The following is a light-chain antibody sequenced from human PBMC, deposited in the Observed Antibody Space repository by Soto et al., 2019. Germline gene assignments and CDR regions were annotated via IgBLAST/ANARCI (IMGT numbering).Light chain of an antibody. CDR1: QGIGSY. Sequence: AIQLTQSPSSLSASVGDRVTITCRASQGIGSYLAWYQQKPGEAPKLLIFDASTLESGVPSRFSGSGSGTDFTLTITSLQPEDFATYYCQQLISYPITFGQGTRLEIK. CDR3: QQLISYPIT. J-gene: IGKJ5*01. V-gene: IGKV1-13*02. CDR2: DAS.